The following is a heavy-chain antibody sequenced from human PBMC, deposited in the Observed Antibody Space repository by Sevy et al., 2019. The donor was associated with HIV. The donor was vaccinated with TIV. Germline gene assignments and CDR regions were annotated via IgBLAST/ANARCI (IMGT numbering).Heavy chain of an antibody. V-gene: IGHV3-11*06. CDR1: GFSFSDYY. CDR3: ARVRVVAADYYFDY. J-gene: IGHJ4*02. D-gene: IGHD6-13*01. CDR2: ISSGSRYT. Sequence: GESLKISCAASGFSFSDYYMTWIRQAPGKGLEWVSYISSGSRYTNYAASVKGRFAISRDNAENSLYLQMSSLRAEDTAVYYCARVRVVAADYYFDYWGQGTLVTVSS.